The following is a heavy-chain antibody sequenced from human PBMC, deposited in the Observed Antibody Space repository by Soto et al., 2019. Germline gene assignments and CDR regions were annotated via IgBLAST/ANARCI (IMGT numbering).Heavy chain of an antibody. J-gene: IGHJ5*01. V-gene: IGHV4-59*01. CDR1: GDTSTSYY. CDR3: ARVFYHSFGYTWFDS. Sequence: TLSLTCTVSGDTSTSYYRGWIRQAPGKGLEWIGHIHNSGTSTHNPSLNGRVTISIDMSKKQFSLKLTSLTSADTAVYYCARVFYHSFGYTWFDSWRQGPLVTVSS. CDR2: IHNSGTS. D-gene: IGHD3-22*01.